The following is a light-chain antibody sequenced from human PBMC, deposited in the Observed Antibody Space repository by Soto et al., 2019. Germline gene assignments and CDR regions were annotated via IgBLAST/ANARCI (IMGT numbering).Light chain of an antibody. V-gene: IGKV3-15*01. CDR3: QQYNNWPPAFT. J-gene: IGKJ3*01. CDR2: GAS. Sequence: EIVMTQSPATLSVSPGERATLSCRASQSVSSNLSWYQQKPVQAPRLLIYGASTRATGIPARFSGSGSGTAFTLTISSLQSEDFAVYYCQQYNNWPPAFTFGPGTKVDIK. CDR1: QSVSSN.